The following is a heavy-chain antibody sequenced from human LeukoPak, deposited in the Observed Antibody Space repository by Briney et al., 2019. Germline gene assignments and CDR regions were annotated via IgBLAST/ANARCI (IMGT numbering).Heavy chain of an antibody. J-gene: IGHJ4*02. Sequence: PGRSLRLSCAASGFTFSSYGMHWVRQAPGKGLEWVAVISYDGSNKYYADSVKGRFTISRDNSKNTLYLQMNFLRADDTAVYYCAKDSGYDYYFDYWGQGTLVTVSS. CDR2: ISYDGSNK. CDR3: AKDSGYDYYFDY. CDR1: GFTFSSYG. D-gene: IGHD5-12*01. V-gene: IGHV3-30*18.